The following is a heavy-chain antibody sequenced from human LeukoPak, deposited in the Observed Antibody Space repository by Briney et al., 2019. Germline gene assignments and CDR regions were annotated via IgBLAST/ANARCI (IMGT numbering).Heavy chain of an antibody. Sequence: GGSLRLSCAASGFTFSSYWMSWVRQAPGKGLEWVANIKQDGSEKYYVDSVKGRFTISRDNAKNSLYLQMNSLRAEDTAVYYRARGAKKYSSSWYYFDYWGQGTLVTVSS. V-gene: IGHV3-7*03. D-gene: IGHD6-13*01. CDR1: GFTFSSYW. J-gene: IGHJ4*02. CDR2: IKQDGSEK. CDR3: ARGAKKYSSSWYYFDY.